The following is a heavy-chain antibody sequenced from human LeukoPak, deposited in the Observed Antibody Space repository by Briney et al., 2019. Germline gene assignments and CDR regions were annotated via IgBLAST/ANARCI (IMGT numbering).Heavy chain of an antibody. CDR2: IYYSGST. Sequence: PSETLSLTCTVSGGSISSYYWSWIRQPPGKGLEWIGYIYYSGSTNYNPSLKGRVTISVDTSKNQFSLKLSSVTAADTAVYYCASLPRNWRAEPFDYWGQGTLVTVSS. V-gene: IGHV4-59*01. CDR1: GGSISSYY. D-gene: IGHD1-1*01. J-gene: IGHJ4*02. CDR3: ASLPRNWRAEPFDY.